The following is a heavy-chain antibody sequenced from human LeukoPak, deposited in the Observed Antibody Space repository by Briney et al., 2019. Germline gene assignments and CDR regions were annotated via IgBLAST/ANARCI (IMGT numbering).Heavy chain of an antibody. Sequence: GGSLRLSCAASGFTLSEYGIHWVRQAPGKGIEWVAVLSYDGSDRYYADSVNGRFTISRDISSDTVSLQMNSLRVEDTALYFCARDRINMMVLVHDSGLDLWGQGTLVTVSS. D-gene: IGHD3-22*01. V-gene: IGHV3-30*01. CDR3: ARDRINMMVLVHDSGLDL. CDR1: GFTLSEYG. CDR2: LSYDGSDR. J-gene: IGHJ5*02.